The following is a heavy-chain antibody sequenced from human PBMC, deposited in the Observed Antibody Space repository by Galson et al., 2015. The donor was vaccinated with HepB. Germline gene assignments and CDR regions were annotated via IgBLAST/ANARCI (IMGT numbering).Heavy chain of an antibody. CDR1: GFAFSNYA. CDR3: ARSVGGWSDP. D-gene: IGHD1-26*01. Sequence: SLRLSCAASGFAFSNYAMHWVRQAPGKGLEWVSSITSSGSNTYYADSMRDRFSISRDNSKSTLYLQMNSLRDEDTAIYRCARSVGGWSDPWGQGTLSPSPQ. J-gene: IGHJ5*02. V-gene: IGHV3-23*01. CDR2: ITSSGSNT.